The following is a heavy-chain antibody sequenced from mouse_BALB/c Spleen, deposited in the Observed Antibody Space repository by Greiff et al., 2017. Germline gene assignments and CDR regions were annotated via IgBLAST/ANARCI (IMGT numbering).Heavy chain of an antibody. CDR3: TRSGYGNYDGFAY. V-gene: IGHV1S22*01. D-gene: IGHD2-10*02. J-gene: IGHJ3*01. CDR2: IYPGSGST. Sequence: LQQPGSELVRPGASVKLSCKASGYTFTSYWMHWVKQRHGQGLEWIGNIYPGSGSTNYDEKFKSKGTLTVDTSSSTAYMHLSSLTSEDSAVYYCTRSGYGNYDGFAYWGQGTLVTVSA. CDR1: GYTFTSYW.